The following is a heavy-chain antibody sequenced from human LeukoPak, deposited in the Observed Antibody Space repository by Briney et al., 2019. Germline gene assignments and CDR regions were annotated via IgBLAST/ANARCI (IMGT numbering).Heavy chain of an antibody. D-gene: IGHD1-26*01. Sequence: ASVKVSCKASGYTFTGYYMHWVRQAPGQGLEWMGWISPNSGGTNYAQKFQGRVTMTRDTSISTAYMELSRLRSDDTAVYYCARDTWELMEAFDIWGQGTMVTVSS. CDR2: ISPNSGGT. J-gene: IGHJ3*02. CDR3: ARDTWELMEAFDI. CDR1: GYTFTGYY. V-gene: IGHV1-2*02.